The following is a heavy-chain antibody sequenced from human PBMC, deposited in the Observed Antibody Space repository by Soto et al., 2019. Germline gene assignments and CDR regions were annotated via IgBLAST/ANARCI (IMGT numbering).Heavy chain of an antibody. J-gene: IGHJ5*02. CDR1: GGSISSGGYY. CDR2: IYYSGST. CDR3: ARFVDTAIFSDNWFDP. V-gene: IGHV4-31*03. D-gene: IGHD5-18*01. Sequence: SETLSLTCTVSGGSISSGGYYLSWIRQHPGKGLEWIGYIYYSGSTYYNPSLKSRVTISVDTSKNQFSLKLSSVTAADTAVYYCARFVDTAIFSDNWFDPWGQGTLVTVSS.